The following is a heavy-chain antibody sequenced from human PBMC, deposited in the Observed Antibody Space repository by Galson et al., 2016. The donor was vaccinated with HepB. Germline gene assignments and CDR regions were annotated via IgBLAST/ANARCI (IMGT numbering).Heavy chain of an antibody. CDR2: IYFVGKT. CDR1: GGSLSTVHW. V-gene: IGHV4-4*02. Sequence: SETLPLTCAVSGGSLSTVHWWSWVRQPPGKGLEWIGEIYFVGKTNYNASLRSRVTISVDNSKNQFSLHVNSVTAADTAMYYCARYSGITGYFDSWGQGIRVTVSS. CDR3: ARYSGITGYFDS. J-gene: IGHJ4*02. D-gene: IGHD3-16*01.